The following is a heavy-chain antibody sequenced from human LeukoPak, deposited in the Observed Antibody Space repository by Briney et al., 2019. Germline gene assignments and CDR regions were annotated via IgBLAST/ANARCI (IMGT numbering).Heavy chain of an antibody. CDR1: GGSISSYY. CDR2: IYTSGST. Sequence: SETLSLTCTVSGGSISSYYWSWIRQPAGKGLEWIGRIYTSGSTNYNPSLKGRVTMSVDTSKNQFSLQLNSVTPEDTAVYYCARDERIPGYSSSRSVSNWFDPWGQGTLVTVSS. CDR3: ARDERIPGYSSSRSVSNWFDP. D-gene: IGHD6-6*01. V-gene: IGHV4-4*07. J-gene: IGHJ5*02.